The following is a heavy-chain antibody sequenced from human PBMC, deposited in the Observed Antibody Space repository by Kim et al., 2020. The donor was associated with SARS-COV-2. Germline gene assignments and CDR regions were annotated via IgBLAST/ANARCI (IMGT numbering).Heavy chain of an antibody. V-gene: IGHV4-39*07. J-gene: IGHJ4*02. CDR1: GGSISSSSYY. D-gene: IGHD4-17*01. Sequence: SETLSLTCTVSGGSISSSSYYWGWIRQPPGKGLEWIGSIYYSGSTYYNPSLKSRVTISVDTSKNQFSLKLSSVTAADTAVYYCASIPSSYGDYGIFDYWGQGTLVTVSS. CDR3: ASIPSSYGDYGIFDY. CDR2: IYYSGST.